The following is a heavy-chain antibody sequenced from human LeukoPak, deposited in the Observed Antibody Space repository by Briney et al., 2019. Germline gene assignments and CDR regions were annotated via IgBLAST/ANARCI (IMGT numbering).Heavy chain of an antibody. D-gene: IGHD3-10*01. V-gene: IGHV4-4*09. CDR2: IYTSGST. Sequence: SEPLSLTCTFSGGSIRNYYWTWIRQPPGKELEWIGYIYTSGSTNYNPSPKSRVTMSGDTPKNQFSLKMISVTAADTAIYYCARLIRDPYYYYYMDVWGQGTTVTVCS. J-gene: IGHJ6*03. CDR3: ARLIRDPYYYYYMDV. CDR1: GGSIRNYY.